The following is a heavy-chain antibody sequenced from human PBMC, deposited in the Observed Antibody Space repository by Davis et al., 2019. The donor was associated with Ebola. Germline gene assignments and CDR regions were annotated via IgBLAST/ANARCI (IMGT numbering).Heavy chain of an antibody. J-gene: IGHJ6*02. D-gene: IGHD4-11*01. CDR2: IYYSGST. CDR3: ARDRSETVSKYYYYYYGMDV. Sequence: SETLSLTCTVSGGSISGYYWSWIRQPPGKGLEWIGYIYYSGSTNYNPSLKSRVTISVDTSKNQFSLKLSSVTAADTAVYYCARDRSETVSKYYYYYYGMDVWGQGTTVTVSS. CDR1: GGSISGYY. V-gene: IGHV4-59*01.